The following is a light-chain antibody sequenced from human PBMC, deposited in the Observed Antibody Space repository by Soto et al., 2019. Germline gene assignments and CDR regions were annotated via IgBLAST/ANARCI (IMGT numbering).Light chain of an antibody. Sequence: EIVLTQSPATLSLSPGERATLSCEASQTISSSQLAWYQQKPDLAPRLLIYDVSSRATGIPDRFSSSGSGTDFTLTISRVTPEDFAVYYCHQYTASPLTFGGGTKVEIK. V-gene: IGKV3D-20*01. CDR1: QTISSSQ. CDR3: HQYTASPLT. J-gene: IGKJ4*01. CDR2: DVS.